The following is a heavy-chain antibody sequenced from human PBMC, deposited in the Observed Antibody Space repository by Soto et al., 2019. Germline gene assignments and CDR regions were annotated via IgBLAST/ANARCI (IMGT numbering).Heavy chain of an antibody. CDR1: GFTFNNYA. CDR2: ISGGGDTK. CDR3: ARGRGGSGSLTPRVDF. J-gene: IGHJ4*02. V-gene: IGHV3-23*01. Sequence: EVQLLESGGGLVQPGGSLRLSCAASGFTFNNYAMTWVRQAPGKGLEWVSAISGGGDTKSYADSVKGRFTVSRAGSKNTLYLQMSSLRAEDRALYYCARGRGGSGSLTPRVDFWGQGTLVTVSS. D-gene: IGHD3-10*01.